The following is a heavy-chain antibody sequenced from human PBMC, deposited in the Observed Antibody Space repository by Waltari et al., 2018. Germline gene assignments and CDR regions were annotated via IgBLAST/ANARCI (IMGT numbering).Heavy chain of an antibody. Sequence: QVQLQQWGAGLLKPSETLSLTCADYGGSLRGYYWSWIRQPPGKGLEWIGKTTDSERTKYNPSLKSRISISVDTSKNQFSLTVFSVTAADAAVYYCARGDGTGKYGYWGQGTRVTVSS. J-gene: IGHJ4*02. CDR3: ARGDGTGKYGY. D-gene: IGHD1-1*01. V-gene: IGHV4-34*02. CDR1: GGSLRGYY. CDR2: TTDSERT.